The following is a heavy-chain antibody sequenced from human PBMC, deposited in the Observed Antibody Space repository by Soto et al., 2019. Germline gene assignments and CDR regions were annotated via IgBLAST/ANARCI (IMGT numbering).Heavy chain of an antibody. V-gene: IGHV1-46*04. CDR3: AGEGASTIFGVVIYNWFAP. CDR2: INPSGGST. CDR1: GYTFTSYY. J-gene: IGHJ5*02. D-gene: IGHD3-3*01. Sequence: QVQLVQSGAEVKKPGASVKVSCKASGYTFTSYYMHWVRQAPGQGLEWMGIINPSGGSTSYAQKVQGRVTMTRDTSTSTVYVELSSLRGEDTAVYYCAGEGASTIFGVVIYNWFAPWGQGTLVTVSS.